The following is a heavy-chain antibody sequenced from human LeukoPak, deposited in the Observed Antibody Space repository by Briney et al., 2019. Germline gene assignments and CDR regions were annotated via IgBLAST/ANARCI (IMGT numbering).Heavy chain of an antibody. D-gene: IGHD3-22*01. Sequence: SETLSLTCTVSGGSISSYFWSWIRQPPGKGLEWIGYISYSGSTNYNPSLKSRVTISVDTSKNQFSLKLSSVTAADTAVYYCARAEITMIVYAPMVHAFDIWGQGTMVTVSS. CDR3: ARAEITMIVYAPMVHAFDI. CDR2: ISYSGST. CDR1: GGSISSYF. V-gene: IGHV4-59*08. J-gene: IGHJ3*02.